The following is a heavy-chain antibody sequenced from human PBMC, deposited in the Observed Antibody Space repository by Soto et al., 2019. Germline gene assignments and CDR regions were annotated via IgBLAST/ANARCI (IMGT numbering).Heavy chain of an antibody. CDR2: ISAYNGNT. V-gene: IGHV1-18*01. D-gene: IGHD3-9*01. CDR1: GYTFTSYG. Sequence: ASVKVSCKASGYTFTSYGISWVRQAPGQGLEWMGWISAYNGNTNYAQKLQGRVTMTTDTSTSTAYMELRSLRSDDTAVYYCASARRHYDILTGYYKGPSYYYYGMDVWGQGTTVTVYS. J-gene: IGHJ6*01. CDR3: ASARRHYDILTGYYKGPSYYYYGMDV.